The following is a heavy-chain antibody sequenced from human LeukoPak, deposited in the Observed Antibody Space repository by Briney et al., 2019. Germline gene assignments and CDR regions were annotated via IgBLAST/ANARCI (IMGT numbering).Heavy chain of an antibody. CDR2: ISSSSSYI. Sequence: GGSLRLSCAASGFTFSSYSMNWVRQAPGKGLEWVSSISSSSSYIYYADSVKGRFTISRDNSKNTLYLQMNSLRAEDTAVYYCAKDRGEQQLVSWGQGTLVTVSS. J-gene: IGHJ4*02. CDR1: GFTFSSYS. CDR3: AKDRGEQQLVS. D-gene: IGHD6-13*01. V-gene: IGHV3-21*01.